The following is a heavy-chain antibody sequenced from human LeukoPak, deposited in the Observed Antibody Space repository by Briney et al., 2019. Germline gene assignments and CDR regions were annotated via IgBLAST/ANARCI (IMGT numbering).Heavy chain of an antibody. CDR2: IKQDGSEK. D-gene: IGHD1-14*01. CDR1: GFTFSSYW. J-gene: IGHJ4*02. CDR3: AKPARTDYADY. Sequence: GGSLRLSCAASGFTFSSYWMSWVRQAPGKGLEWVANIKQDGSEKYYVDSVKGRFTISRDNSKNTLYLQMNSLRAEDTAVYYCAKPARTDYADYWGQGTLVTVSS. V-gene: IGHV3-7*03.